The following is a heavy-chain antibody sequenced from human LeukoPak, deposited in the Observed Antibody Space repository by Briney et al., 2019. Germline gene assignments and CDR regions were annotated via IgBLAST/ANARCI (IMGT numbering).Heavy chain of an antibody. CDR3: AKGDTYYDLLTCFDF. J-gene: IGHJ4*02. CDR2: INSDGSYI. CDR1: GFTFSLYA. V-gene: IGHV3-64*04. D-gene: IGHD3-9*01. Sequence: GGSLRLSCSASGFTFSLYAMHWVRQAPGKGLEYVSAINSDGSYIYYADSVKGRFTISRDNSKNTLYLQMNSLRDEDTAVYYCAKGDTYYDLLTCFDFWGPGTLVTVSS.